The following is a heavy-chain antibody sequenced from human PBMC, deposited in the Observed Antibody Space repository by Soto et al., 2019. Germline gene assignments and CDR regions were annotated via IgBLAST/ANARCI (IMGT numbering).Heavy chain of an antibody. CDR3: AKDHMLWFGEWYFDY. CDR1: GFTFSSYA. CDR2: ISGSGGST. J-gene: IGHJ4*02. V-gene: IGHV3-23*01. Sequence: EVQLLESGGGLVQPGGSLRLSCAASGFTFSSYAMSWVRQAPGKGLEWVSAISGSGGSTYYADSVKDRFTISRDNSKNTLYLQMNSLRAEDTAVYYCAKDHMLWFGEWYFDYWGQGTLVTVSS. D-gene: IGHD3-10*01.